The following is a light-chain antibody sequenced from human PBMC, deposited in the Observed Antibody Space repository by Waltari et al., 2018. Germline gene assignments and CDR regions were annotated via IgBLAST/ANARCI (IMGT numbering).Light chain of an antibody. J-gene: IGLJ2*01. CDR2: EDS. V-gene: IGLV3-10*01. CDR3: YSTDSGGNHWL. CDR1: ALPKKS. Sequence: SYHLTQPPSVSVSPAQTARSNRSGNALPKKSPFWFQQNPGQSPVLIIYEDSKRPSGIPERFSGSSSGTVATLTISGAQVEDEADYYCYSTDSGGNHWLFGGGTRLTVL.